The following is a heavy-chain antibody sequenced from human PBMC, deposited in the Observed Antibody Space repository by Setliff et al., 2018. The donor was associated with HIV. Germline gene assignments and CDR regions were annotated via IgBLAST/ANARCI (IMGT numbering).Heavy chain of an antibody. D-gene: IGHD3-10*01. Sequence: SETLSLTCAVYGGSFSGYYWSWIRQPPGKGLEWIGEINHSGSTNYNPSLKSRVTISVDTSKNQFSLKLSSVTAADAAVYYCARDHPHGGWFSTSWDYYYMDVWGKGTTVTVSS. V-gene: IGHV4-34*01. CDR2: INHSGST. CDR3: ARDHPHGGWFSTSWDYYYMDV. CDR1: GGSFSGYY. J-gene: IGHJ6*03.